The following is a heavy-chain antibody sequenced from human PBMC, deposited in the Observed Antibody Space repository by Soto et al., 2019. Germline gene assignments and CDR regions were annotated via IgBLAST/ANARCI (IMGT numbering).Heavy chain of an antibody. CDR2: VSPHNGKT. CDR1: GYTFTSYD. D-gene: IGHD3-22*01. V-gene: IGHV1-8*01. J-gene: IGHJ1*01. CDR3: ARGQDYERL. Sequence: QVQLVQSGAEVKKPGASVKVSCKASGYTFTSYDMNWVRQATGQGLEWMGWVSPHNGKTGFAEKFQGRITLTTNTSINTAYMELRGLKSEDTAVYNCARGQDYERLWGQGTLVTVSS.